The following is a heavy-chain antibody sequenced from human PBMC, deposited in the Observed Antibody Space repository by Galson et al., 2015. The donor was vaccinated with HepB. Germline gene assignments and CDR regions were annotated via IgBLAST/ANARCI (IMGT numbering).Heavy chain of an antibody. CDR1: GFTFSDYA. D-gene: IGHD3-22*01. CDR2: ISGSGGST. V-gene: IGHV3-23*01. Sequence: SLRLSCAASGFTFSDYAMSWVRQAPGKGLEWVSGISGSGGSTYSADSVMGRFTISRDNSKNTLYLQMNSLRAEDTAVYYCAKAHYHFDSIGYYPHGMDVWGQGTTVTVSS. CDR3: AKAHYHFDSIGYYPHGMDV. J-gene: IGHJ6*02.